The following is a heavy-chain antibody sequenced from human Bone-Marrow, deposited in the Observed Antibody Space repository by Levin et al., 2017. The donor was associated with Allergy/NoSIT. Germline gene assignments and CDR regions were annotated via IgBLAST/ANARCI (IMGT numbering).Heavy chain of an antibody. J-gene: IGHJ4*02. Sequence: GASVKVSCKASGYTFTSYYMHWVRQAPGQGLEWMGIINPSGGSTSYAQKFQGRVTMTRDTSTSTVYMELSSLRSEDTAVYYCARVVGYCSSTSCYEGSGLFDYWGQGTLVTVSS. CDR2: INPSGGST. V-gene: IGHV1-46*01. D-gene: IGHD2-2*01. CDR3: ARVVGYCSSTSCYEGSGLFDY. CDR1: GYTFTSYY.